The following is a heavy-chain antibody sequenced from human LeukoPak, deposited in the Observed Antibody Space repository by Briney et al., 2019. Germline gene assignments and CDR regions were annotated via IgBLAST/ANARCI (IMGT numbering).Heavy chain of an antibody. CDR2: ISSSGSTT. CDR1: GFTFSDYY. V-gene: IGHV3-11*01. Sequence: GGSLRLSCAASGFTFSDYYMSWIRQAPGKGLEWVSYISSSGSTTYYADSVKGRFTISRDNSKNTLYLQMNSLRAEDTAVYYCAKSVLSPYYYYGMDVWGQGTTVTVSS. J-gene: IGHJ6*02. CDR3: AKSVLSPYYYYGMDV.